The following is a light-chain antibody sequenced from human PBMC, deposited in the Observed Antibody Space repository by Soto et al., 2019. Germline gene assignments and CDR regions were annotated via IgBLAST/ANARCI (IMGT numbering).Light chain of an antibody. V-gene: IGKV3-11*01. CDR1: QSISDY. CDR2: DAS. Sequence: EIVLTQSPATLSLSPGERATLSCRAGQSISDYLAWYQQRPGQAPRLLIFDASNRATGVPDRFSGGGSGTDFTLIISSLEPEDFAVYYCQQRVNWPPTFGGGTKVVI. J-gene: IGKJ4*01. CDR3: QQRVNWPPT.